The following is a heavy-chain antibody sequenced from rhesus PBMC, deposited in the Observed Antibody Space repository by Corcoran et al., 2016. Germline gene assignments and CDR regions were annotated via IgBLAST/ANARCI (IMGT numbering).Heavy chain of an antibody. J-gene: IGHJ5-1*01. Sequence: QLQLQESGPGLVKPLETLSLTCVVSGGSISNTYWNWIRQPPGKGLEWIARISGSGVPTNYTPSLRSRVTISRAMSKNQFSLKVNSVTAADTAVYYCARSWWTSWDNRFDVWGAGVLATVSS. CDR2: ISGSGVPT. CDR1: GGSISNTY. D-gene: IGHD2-39*02. V-gene: IGHV4-173*01. CDR3: ARSWWTSWDNRFDV.